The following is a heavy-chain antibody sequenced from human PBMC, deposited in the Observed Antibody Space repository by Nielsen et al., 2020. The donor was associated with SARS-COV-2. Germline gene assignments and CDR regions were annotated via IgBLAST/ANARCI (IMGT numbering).Heavy chain of an antibody. J-gene: IGHJ4*02. V-gene: IGHV3-30*18. Sequence: GGSLRLSCAASGFTFSSYGMHWVRQAPGKGLEWVAVISYDGSNKYYADSVKGRFTISRDNSKNTLYLQMNSLRAEDTAVYYCANAIVGATFFDYWGQGTLVTVSS. CDR3: ANAIVGATFFDY. CDR1: GFTFSSYG. D-gene: IGHD1-26*01. CDR2: ISYDGSNK.